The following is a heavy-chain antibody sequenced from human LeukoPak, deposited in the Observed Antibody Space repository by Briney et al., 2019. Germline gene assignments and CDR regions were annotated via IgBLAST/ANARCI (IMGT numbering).Heavy chain of an antibody. D-gene: IGHD2-2*01. CDR2: INAGNGNT. CDR1: GYTFTNSA. Sequence: ASVKDSCKASGYTFTNSAMHWVRQAPGQRLEWMGWINAGNGNTRYSQKFQGRVTITRDTSASTAYMELSSLRSQDTAVYYCARDGGYCSSTSCYAAFDIWGQGTMVTVSS. V-gene: IGHV1-3*01. J-gene: IGHJ3*02. CDR3: ARDGGYCSSTSCYAAFDI.